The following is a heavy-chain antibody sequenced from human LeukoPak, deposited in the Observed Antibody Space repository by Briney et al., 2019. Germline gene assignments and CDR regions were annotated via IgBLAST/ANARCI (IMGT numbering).Heavy chain of an antibody. Sequence: PSETLSLTCSVSGGSNSSSGHYWGWIRQSPERGLDWIGSIYSNGNAYYNPSVKSRITISVDTSKNQFSLRLTSVTAAETAVYYCARSATVTTGYFDYWGQGALVTDSS. J-gene: IGHJ4*02. CDR2: IYSNGNA. V-gene: IGHV4-39*07. D-gene: IGHD4-17*01. CDR3: ARSATVTTGYFDY. CDR1: GGSNSSSGHY.